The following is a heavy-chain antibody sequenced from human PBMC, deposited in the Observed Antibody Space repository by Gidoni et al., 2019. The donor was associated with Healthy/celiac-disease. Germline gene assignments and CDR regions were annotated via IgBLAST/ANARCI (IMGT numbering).Heavy chain of an antibody. D-gene: IGHD4-17*01. CDR3: ARDGSLYGDYIDY. J-gene: IGHJ4*02. Sequence: QVQLVQSGAEVKKPGASVKVSCKASGYTFTSYYMHWVRQAPGKGLEWMGIINPSGGSTSYAQKFQGRVTMTRDTSASTVYMELSSLRSEDTAVYYCARDGSLYGDYIDYWGQGTLVTVSS. V-gene: IGHV1-46*03. CDR2: INPSGGST. CDR1: GYTFTSYY.